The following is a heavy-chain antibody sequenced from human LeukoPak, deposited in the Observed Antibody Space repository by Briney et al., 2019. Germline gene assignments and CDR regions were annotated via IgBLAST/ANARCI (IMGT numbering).Heavy chain of an antibody. CDR1: GGTFSSYA. V-gene: IGHV1-69*06. J-gene: IGHJ4*02. Sequence: SVKVSCKASGGTFSSYAISWVRQAPGQGLEWMGGIIPIFGTANYAQKFQGRVTITADKSTSPAYMELCSLRSEDTAVYYCARVWYYGSGIDYGVRFYFDYWGQGTLVTVSS. D-gene: IGHD3-10*01. CDR2: IIPIFGTA. CDR3: ARVWYYGSGIDYGVRFYFDY.